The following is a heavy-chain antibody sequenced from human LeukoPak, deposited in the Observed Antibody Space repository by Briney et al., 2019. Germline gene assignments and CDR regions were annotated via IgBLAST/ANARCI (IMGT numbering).Heavy chain of an antibody. J-gene: IGHJ3*02. V-gene: IGHV1-8*03. CDR3: ARDYYDSSGPHAFDI. Sequence: ASVKVSCKASGYTFTSYDINWVRQATGQGLEWMGWMNPNSGNTGYAQKFQGRVTITRNTSISTAYMELSSLRSEDTAVYYCARDYYDSSGPHAFDIWGQGTMVTVSS. CDR1: GYTFTSYD. D-gene: IGHD3-22*01. CDR2: MNPNSGNT.